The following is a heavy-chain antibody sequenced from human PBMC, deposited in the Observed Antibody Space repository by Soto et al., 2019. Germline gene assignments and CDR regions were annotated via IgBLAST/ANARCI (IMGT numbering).Heavy chain of an antibody. CDR1: GFTFSSYG. J-gene: IGHJ4*02. CDR2: IWYDGSNK. Sequence: QVQLVESGGGVVQPGRSLRLSCAASGFTFSSYGMHWVRQAPGKGLGGVAVIWYDGSNKYYADSVKGRFTISRDNSKNTLYLQMNGLRAEDTAVYFCARDPRKTSVTTSFDYWGQGTLVTVSS. V-gene: IGHV3-33*01. D-gene: IGHD4-17*01. CDR3: ARDPRKTSVTTSFDY.